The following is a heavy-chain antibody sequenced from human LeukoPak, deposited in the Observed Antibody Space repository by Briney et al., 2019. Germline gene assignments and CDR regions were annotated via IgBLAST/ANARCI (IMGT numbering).Heavy chain of an antibody. CDR1: GXSFTNYW. J-gene: IGHJ3*02. V-gene: IGHV5-10-1*01. CDR2: NDPRDSYT. CDR3: ARLKYYYASGSYYNDEAFDI. Sequence: GESLMISCKGSGXSFTNYWISWVRQMPGKGVEWMGRNDPRDSYTNYSPSFQGHFTISGDNSISTAYLQWSSLKASDTAMYYCARLKYYYASGSYYNDEAFDIWGQGTMVTVSP. D-gene: IGHD3-10*01.